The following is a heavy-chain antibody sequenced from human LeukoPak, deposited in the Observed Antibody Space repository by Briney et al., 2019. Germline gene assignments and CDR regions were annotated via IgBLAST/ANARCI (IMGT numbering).Heavy chain of an antibody. CDR1: GGSISSISYY. J-gene: IGHJ4*02. CDR2: IYYSGST. CDR3: ARGPGTAYPYYFDY. V-gene: IGHV4-39*01. Sequence: PSETLSLTCTVSGGSISSISYYWGWIRQPPGKGLEWIGSIYYSGSTYYNPSLKSRVTISVDTSKNQFSLKLSSVTAADTAVYYGARGPGTAYPYYFDYWGQGTLVTVSS. D-gene: IGHD3-16*01.